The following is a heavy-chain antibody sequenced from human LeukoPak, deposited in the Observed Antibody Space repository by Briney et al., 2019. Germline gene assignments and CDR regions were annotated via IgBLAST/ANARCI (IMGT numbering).Heavy chain of an antibody. CDR3: ARDSNSWATSDYFDY. D-gene: IGHD5-12*01. Sequence: ASVNVSCKASGYTFNSYDISWVRQAPGQGLEWMGWISAYNGNTNYAQGLQGRVTMTTDTSTSTAYMELRGLRSDDTAVYYCARDSNSWATSDYFDYWGQGTLVTVSS. V-gene: IGHV1-18*01. CDR1: GYTFNSYD. J-gene: IGHJ4*02. CDR2: ISAYNGNT.